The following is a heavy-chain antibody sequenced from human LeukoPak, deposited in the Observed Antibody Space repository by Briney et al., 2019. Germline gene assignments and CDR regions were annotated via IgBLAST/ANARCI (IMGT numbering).Heavy chain of an antibody. J-gene: IGHJ4*02. D-gene: IGHD1-26*01. V-gene: IGHV3-48*02. CDR3: ARGYSGSSQTTPLRY. CDR1: GFTFSSYS. CDR2: ISGSSTAI. Sequence: GGSLRLSCAASGFTFSSYSMNWVRQAPGKGLEWVSYISGSSTAIYYADSVKGRFTISRDNAKNSLYLQMNSLRDEDTAVYYCARGYSGSSQTTPLRYWGQGTLVTVSS.